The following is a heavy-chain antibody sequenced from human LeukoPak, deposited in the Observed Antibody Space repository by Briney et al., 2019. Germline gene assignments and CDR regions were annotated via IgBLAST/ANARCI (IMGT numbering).Heavy chain of an antibody. V-gene: IGHV1-18*01. D-gene: IGHD3-10*01. J-gene: IGHJ5*02. CDR3: ARDMYYYSRTGFDP. CDR1: GYTFNGYG. Sequence: ASVKVSCKTSGYTFNGYGISWVRQAPGQGLEWMGWISAYNGDTNYAQKLQGRVTMTTDTSTSTAYMELRSLRSDDTTVYYCARDMYYYSRTGFDPWGQGTLVTVSS. CDR2: ISAYNGDT.